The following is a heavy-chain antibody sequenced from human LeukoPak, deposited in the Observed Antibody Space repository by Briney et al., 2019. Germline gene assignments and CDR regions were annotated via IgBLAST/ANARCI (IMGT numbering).Heavy chain of an antibody. CDR3: ASEGSSSSFWFDP. J-gene: IGHJ5*02. D-gene: IGHD6-6*01. CDR2: INPNSGGT. V-gene: IGHV1-2*02. Sequence: ASVKVSCKASGYTFTDYYMHWVRQAPGQGLEWMGWINPNSGGTNYAQKFQGRVTMTRDTSISTAYMELSRLRSDDTAVYYCASEGSSSSFWFDPWGQGTLVTVSS. CDR1: GYTFTDYY.